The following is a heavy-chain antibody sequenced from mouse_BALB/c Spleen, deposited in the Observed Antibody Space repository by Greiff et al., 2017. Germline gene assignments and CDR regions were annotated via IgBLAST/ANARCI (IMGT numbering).Heavy chain of an antibody. CDR3: ARGRYASMDY. CDR1: GYTFTSYT. Sequence: QVQLQQSAAELARPGASVKMSCKASGYTFTSYTMHWVKQRPGQGLEWIGYINPSSGYTEYNQKFKDKTTLTADKSSSTAYMQLSSLTSEDSAVYYCARGRYASMDYWGQGTSVTVSS. V-gene: IGHV1-4*02. J-gene: IGHJ4*01. D-gene: IGHD6-5*01. CDR2: INPSSGYT.